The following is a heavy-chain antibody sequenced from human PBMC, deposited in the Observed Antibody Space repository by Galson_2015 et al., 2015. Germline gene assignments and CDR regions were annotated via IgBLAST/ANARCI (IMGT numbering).Heavy chain of an antibody. Sequence: SVKVSCKASGYTFTSYDINWVRQAPGQGLEWMGWMNPNSGNTGYAQKFQGRVTMTRNTSISTAYMEMTSLRSEDTALYYCARGKADRQGSCFDPWGQGTLVTVSS. CDR2: MNPNSGNT. J-gene: IGHJ5*02. V-gene: IGHV1-8*01. CDR1: GYTFTSYD. CDR3: ARGKADRQGSCFDP. D-gene: IGHD6-6*01.